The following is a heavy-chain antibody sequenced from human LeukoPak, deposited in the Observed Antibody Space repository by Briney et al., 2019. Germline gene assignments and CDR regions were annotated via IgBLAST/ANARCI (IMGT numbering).Heavy chain of an antibody. CDR3: AKDIASTGPGFFHY. Sequence: GGSLRLSCAASGFTFSSYAMSWVRQAPGKGLEWVSAISGSGDSTYYADSVNGRFTISRDNSKNTLYLQMNSLRAEDTAIYYCAKDIASTGPGFFHYWGQGTLVTVSS. D-gene: IGHD6-13*01. J-gene: IGHJ4*02. V-gene: IGHV3-23*01. CDR2: ISGSGDST. CDR1: GFTFSSYA.